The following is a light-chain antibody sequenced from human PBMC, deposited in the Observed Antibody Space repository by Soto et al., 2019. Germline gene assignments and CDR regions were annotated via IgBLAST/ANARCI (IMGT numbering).Light chain of an antibody. CDR2: DVS. CDR3: SSYTSSYTYV. V-gene: IGLV2-14*03. CDR1: SSDVGGYNF. Sequence: QSALTQPASVSGSPGQSVTISCAGTSSDVGGYNFVSWYQQHPGKAPQLMIYDVSSRPSGVSNRFSGSKSGNTASLTISGLQAEDEADYYCSSYTSSYTYVFGTGTKVNVL. J-gene: IGLJ1*01.